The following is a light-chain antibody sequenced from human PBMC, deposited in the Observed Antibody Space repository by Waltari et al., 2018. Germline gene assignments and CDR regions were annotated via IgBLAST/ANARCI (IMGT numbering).Light chain of an antibody. J-gene: IGKJ1*01. CDR2: AAS. CDR3: QQLNRYQWT. Sequence: IQLTQSPSSLSASVGDRVTITCRASQGISDYLDWYQQKPGTAPTLLIYAASTLQSGVPSRFSGRGSGTDFTLTISSLQPEDCATYYWQQLNRYQWTFRQGTKVEIK. V-gene: IGKV1-9*01. CDR1: QGISDY.